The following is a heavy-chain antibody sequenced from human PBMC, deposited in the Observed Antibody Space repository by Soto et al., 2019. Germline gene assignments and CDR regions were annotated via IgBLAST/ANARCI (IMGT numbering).Heavy chain of an antibody. CDR2: ISGSGGST. V-gene: IGHV3-23*01. D-gene: IGHD3-10*01. Sequence: GGSLRLSCAASGFTFSSYAMSWVRQAPGKGLEWVPAISGSGGSTYYADSVKGRFTISRDNSKNTLYLQMNSLRAEDTAVYYCAKMAAPSGGVRGVILHYYYYYGMDVWGQGTTVTVSS. J-gene: IGHJ6*02. CDR1: GFTFSSYA. CDR3: AKMAAPSGGVRGVILHYYYYYGMDV.